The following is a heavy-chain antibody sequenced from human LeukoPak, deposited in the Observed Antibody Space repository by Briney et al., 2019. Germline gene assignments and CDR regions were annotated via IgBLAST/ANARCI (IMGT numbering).Heavy chain of an antibody. CDR1: GGSISSGSYY. J-gene: IGHJ4*02. D-gene: IGHD3-22*01. CDR2: IYYSGST. V-gene: IGHV4-39*01. Sequence: SETLSLTCTVSGGSISSGSYYWGWLRQPPGKGLEWIGNIYYSGSTYYNPSLKSRVTISVDTSKNQFSLKLSSVTAADTAVYYCARGSYYYYYDSSGYEGTGFDYWGQGTLVTVSS. CDR3: ARGSYYYYYDSSGYEGTGFDY.